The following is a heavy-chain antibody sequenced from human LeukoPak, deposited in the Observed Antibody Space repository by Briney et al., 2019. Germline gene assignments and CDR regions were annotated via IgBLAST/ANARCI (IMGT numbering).Heavy chain of an antibody. CDR1: GYTFTNYY. CDR3: AGDHFDSSGYYYLLGYFEH. CDR2: IKPSGGGT. D-gene: IGHD3-22*01. J-gene: IGHJ1*01. Sequence: ASVTVSLQASGYTFTNYYVHWVRQAPGQGLEWMGIIKPSGGGTSYALKFQGRVTMTRDTSTSTAYMELSSLRSEDTAVYYCAGDHFDSSGYYYLLGYFEHWGQGTLVTVSS. V-gene: IGHV1-46*01.